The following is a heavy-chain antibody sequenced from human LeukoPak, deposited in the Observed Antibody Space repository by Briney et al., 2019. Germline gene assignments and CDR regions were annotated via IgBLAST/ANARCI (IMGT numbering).Heavy chain of an antibody. CDR1: GGSISSSSYY. D-gene: IGHD1-1*01. V-gene: IGHV4-39*01. Sequence: SETLSLTCTVSGGSISSSSYYWGWIRQPPGKGLEWIGSIYYSGSTYYNPSLKSRVTISVDTSKNQFSLKLSSVTAADTAVYYCARLERRPLQKIDYWGQGTLVTVSS. J-gene: IGHJ4*02. CDR3: ARLERRPLQKIDY. CDR2: IYYSGST.